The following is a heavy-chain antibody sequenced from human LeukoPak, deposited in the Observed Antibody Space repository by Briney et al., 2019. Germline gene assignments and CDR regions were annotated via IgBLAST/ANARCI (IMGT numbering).Heavy chain of an antibody. CDR3: ARVMTVDY. CDR1: GGSFSGYY. V-gene: IGHV4-34*01. CDR2: INHSGST. Sequence: PSETLSLTCAVHGGSFSGYYWSWIRQPPGKGLEWIGEINHSGSTNYNPSLKSRVTISVDTSKNQFSLKLSSVTAADTAVYYCARVMTVDYWGQGTLVTVSS. J-gene: IGHJ4*02. D-gene: IGHD2-21*02.